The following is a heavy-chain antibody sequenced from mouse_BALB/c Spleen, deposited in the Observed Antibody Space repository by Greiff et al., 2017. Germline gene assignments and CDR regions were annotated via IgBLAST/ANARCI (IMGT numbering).Heavy chain of an antibody. CDR2: IRNKANGYTT. Sequence: EVKLMESGGGLVQPGGSLRLSCATSGFTFADYYMSWVRQPPGKALEWLGFIRNKANGYTTEYSASVKGRFTISRDNSQSILYLQMNTLRAEDSATYYCARDLLGDYWGQGTTLTVSS. CDR1: GFTFADYY. J-gene: IGHJ2*01. D-gene: IGHD4-1*01. CDR3: ARDLLGDY. V-gene: IGHV7-3*02.